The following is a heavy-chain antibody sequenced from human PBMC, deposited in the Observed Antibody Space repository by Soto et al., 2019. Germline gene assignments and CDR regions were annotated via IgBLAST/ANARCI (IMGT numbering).Heavy chain of an antibody. J-gene: IGHJ6*02. CDR2: ISYSGST. CDR1: GGSISSGDYY. Sequence: QVQLQESGPGLVKPSQTLSLTCTVSGGSISSGDYYWSWLRQPPGNGLEWIGYISYSGSTYYNPSLKSRVTISVDTSKNQFSLKLSSVTAADTAMYYCASCPSSYYVVSFGMDVWGQGTTVTVSS. V-gene: IGHV4-30-4*01. D-gene: IGHD3-10*02. CDR3: ASCPSSYYVVSFGMDV.